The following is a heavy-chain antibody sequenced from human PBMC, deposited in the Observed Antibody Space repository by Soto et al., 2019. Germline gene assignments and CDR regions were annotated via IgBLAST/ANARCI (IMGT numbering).Heavy chain of an antibody. CDR3: AKDRDIAGFLPTYSWFDP. CDR2: ISGSGAST. CDR1: GFTFSSFA. Sequence: GESLKISCAASGFTFSSFAMGWVRQAPGKGLEWVSAISGSGASTYYADSVKGRFTISRDNSKNTVYVQMNSLRAEDTAVYYCAKDRDIAGFLPTYSWFDPWGQGTLVTVSS. J-gene: IGHJ5*02. V-gene: IGHV3-23*01. D-gene: IGHD6-13*01.